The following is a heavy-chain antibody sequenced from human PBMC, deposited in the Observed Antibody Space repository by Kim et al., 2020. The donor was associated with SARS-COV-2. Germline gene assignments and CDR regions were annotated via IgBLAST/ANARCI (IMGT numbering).Heavy chain of an antibody. CDR2: ISSRGYST. V-gene: IGHV3-23*01. J-gene: IGHJ6*02. Sequence: GGSLRLSCAASVFTFSSYAMTWVRQAPGKGLEWVSTISSRGYSTYYADSVKGRFTISRDNSKNTLYLQTNSLRVEDTAVYYCAKDVLGADYSYYGLDVWGQGTTVTVSS. CDR3: AKDVLGADYSYYGLDV. CDR1: VFTFSSYA.